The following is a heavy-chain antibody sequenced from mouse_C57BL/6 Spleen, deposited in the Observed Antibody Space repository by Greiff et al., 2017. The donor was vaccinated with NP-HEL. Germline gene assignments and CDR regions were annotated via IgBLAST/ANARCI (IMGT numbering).Heavy chain of an antibody. CDR3: ARGGGSGYYAMDY. D-gene: IGHD3-2*02. J-gene: IGHJ4*01. CDR1: GYTFTSYW. Sequence: QVQLQQPGAELVKPGASVKLSCKASGYTFTSYWMHWVKQRPGQGLEWIGMIHPNSGSTNYNEKFKSKATLTVDKSSSTAYMQLSSLTSEDSAVYYCARGGGSGYYAMDYWGQGTSVTVSS. V-gene: IGHV1-64*01. CDR2: IHPNSGST.